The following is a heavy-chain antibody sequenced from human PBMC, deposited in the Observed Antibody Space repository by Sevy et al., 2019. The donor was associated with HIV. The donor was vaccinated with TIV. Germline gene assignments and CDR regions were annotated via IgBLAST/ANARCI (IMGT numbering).Heavy chain of an antibody. J-gene: IGHJ3*02. V-gene: IGHV1-69*13. CDR1: GGTFSSYA. D-gene: IGHD3-10*01. CDR2: IIPIFGTA. Sequence: ASVKVSCKASGGTFSSYAISWVRQAPGQGLEWMGGIIPIFGTANYAQKFQGRVTITADESTSKAYMELSSLRSEDTAVYYCASALNRITIALGRRYAFDIWGQGTMVTVSS. CDR3: ASALNRITIALGRRYAFDI.